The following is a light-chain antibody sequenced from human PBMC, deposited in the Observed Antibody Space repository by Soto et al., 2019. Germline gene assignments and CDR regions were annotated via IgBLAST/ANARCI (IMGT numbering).Light chain of an antibody. CDR1: QSISSW. CDR2: DAS. J-gene: IGKJ3*01. CDR3: QQYNSYSPDT. V-gene: IGKV1-5*01. Sequence: DIQMTQSPSTLSASVGDRVTITCRASQSISSWLAWYQQKPGKAPKLLIYDASSLESGVPSRFSGSGSGTEFTLTISSLQPDDFATYYCQQYNSYSPDTFGPGTKVDIQ.